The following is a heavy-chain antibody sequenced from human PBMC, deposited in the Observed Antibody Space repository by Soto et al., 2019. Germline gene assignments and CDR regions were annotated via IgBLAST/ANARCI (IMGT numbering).Heavy chain of an antibody. CDR2: IYYSGST. V-gene: IGHV4-30-4*01. CDR3: ARGNGVTTATRWFDP. J-gene: IGHJ5*02. D-gene: IGHD1-1*01. Sequence: PSETLSLTCTVSAGSISSGDYYWSWIRQPPGKGLEWIGYIYYSGSTYYNPSLKSRVTISVDTSKNQFSLKLSSVTAADTAVYYCARGNGVTTATRWFDPWGQGTLVTVSS. CDR1: AGSISSGDYY.